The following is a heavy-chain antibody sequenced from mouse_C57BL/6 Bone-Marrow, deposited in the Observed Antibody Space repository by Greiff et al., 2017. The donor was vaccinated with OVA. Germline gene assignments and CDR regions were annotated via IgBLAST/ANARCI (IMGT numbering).Heavy chain of an antibody. J-gene: IGHJ1*03. CDR1: GFTFSDYY. D-gene: IGHD1-1*02. CDR2: INYDGSST. CDR3: ARERGGWYFDV. Sequence: EVQRVESEGGLVQPGSSMKLSCTASGFTFSDYYMALVRQVPEKGLEWVANINYDGSSTYYLDSLKSRFIISRDNAKNILYLQMSSLKSEDTATYYCARERGGWYFDVWGTGTTVTVSS. V-gene: IGHV5-16*01.